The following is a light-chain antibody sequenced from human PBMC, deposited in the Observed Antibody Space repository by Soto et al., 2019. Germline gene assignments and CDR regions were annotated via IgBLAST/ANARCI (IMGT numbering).Light chain of an antibody. J-gene: IGKJ1*01. CDR2: KVS. CDR1: QTISSW. Sequence: DVQTTQSPSTLSGPVGDRVTITCRASQTISSWFAWYQQKPGKAPKLLIYKVSTLKSGVPSRFSGSGSGTEFTLTISSLQPDDFATYYCQHYNSYSEAFGQGTKVDIK. V-gene: IGKV1-5*03. CDR3: QHYNSYSEA.